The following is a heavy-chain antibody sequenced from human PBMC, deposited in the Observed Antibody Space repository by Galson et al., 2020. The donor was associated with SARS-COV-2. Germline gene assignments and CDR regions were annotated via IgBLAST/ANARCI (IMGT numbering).Heavy chain of an antibody. V-gene: IGHV3-9*01. D-gene: IGHD2-8*01. CDR1: GFTFDDYA. J-gene: IGHJ6*02. CDR3: TKATHGAAPAGYYCGLDV. CDR2: VSWNGGIT. Sequence: SLKISCAASGFTFDDYAMHWVRQPPGKGLEWVSGVSWNGGITAYADSVKGRFTISRDNARNSLYLQMNSLRAEDTALYYCTKATHGAAPAGYYCGLDVWGHGTTVTVSS.